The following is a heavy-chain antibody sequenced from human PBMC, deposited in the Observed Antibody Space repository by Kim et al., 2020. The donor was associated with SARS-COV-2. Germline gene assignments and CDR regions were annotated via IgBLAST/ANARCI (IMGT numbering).Heavy chain of an antibody. CDR3: ARDGRITMVRGVPNPYYFDY. CDR2: ISYDGSNK. D-gene: IGHD3-10*01. J-gene: IGHJ4*02. V-gene: IGHV3-30*04. Sequence: GGSLRLSCAASGFTFSSYAMHWVRQAPGKGLEWVAVISYDGSNKYYADSMKGRFTISRDNSKNTLYLQMNSLRAEDTAVYYCARDGRITMVRGVPNPYYFDYWGQGTLVTVSS. CDR1: GFTFSSYA.